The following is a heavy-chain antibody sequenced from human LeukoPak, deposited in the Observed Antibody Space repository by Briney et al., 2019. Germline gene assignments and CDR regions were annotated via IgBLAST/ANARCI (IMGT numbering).Heavy chain of an antibody. Sequence: GGSLRLSCAASGFTFSSYGMHWGRQAPGTGLEWVAFIRYDGSNKYYADSVKGRFTISRDNSKNTLYLQMNSLRAEDTAVYYCANFVGATLSFDYWVQGTLVTVSS. CDR1: GFTFSSYG. J-gene: IGHJ4*02. V-gene: IGHV3-30*02. D-gene: IGHD1-26*01. CDR2: IRYDGSNK. CDR3: ANFVGATLSFDY.